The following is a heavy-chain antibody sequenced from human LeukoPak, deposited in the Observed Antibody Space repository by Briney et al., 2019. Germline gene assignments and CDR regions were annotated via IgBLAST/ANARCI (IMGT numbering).Heavy chain of an antibody. V-gene: IGHV3-49*03. D-gene: IGHD2-2*01. Sequence: PGGSLRLSCTASGFTFGDYALSWFRKAPGKGLEWVGFIRSKAYGGTTEYAASVKGRFTISRDDSKSIAYLQMNSLKTEDTAVYYCTRAPAAIGFDYWGQGTLVTVSS. CDR3: TRAPAAIGFDY. J-gene: IGHJ4*02. CDR2: IRSKAYGGTT. CDR1: GFTFGDYA.